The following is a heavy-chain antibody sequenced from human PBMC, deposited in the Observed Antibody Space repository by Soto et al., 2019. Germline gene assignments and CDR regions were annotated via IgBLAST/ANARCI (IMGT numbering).Heavy chain of an antibody. CDR1: GFTFSTYS. Sequence: EVQLLESGGGLVQPGGSLRLSCAASGFTFSTYSMTWVRQAPGKGLEWVSGIRGSGDRTYYADSVKGRFTISRDNSKNTLYLQMNSLTVEETAIYYCAAGMDPDYWGQGTLVTVSS. CDR3: AAGMDPDY. D-gene: IGHD6-13*01. CDR2: IRGSGDRT. V-gene: IGHV3-23*01. J-gene: IGHJ4*02.